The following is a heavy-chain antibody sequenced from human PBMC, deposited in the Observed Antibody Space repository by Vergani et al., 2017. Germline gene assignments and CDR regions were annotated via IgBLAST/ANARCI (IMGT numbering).Heavy chain of an antibody. D-gene: IGHD6-13*01. CDR2: ISWDGGST. V-gene: IGHV3-43*01. CDR3: AKDMGAYSSSWTLGY. J-gene: IGHJ4*02. Sequence: EVQLVESGGVVVQPGGSLRLSCAASGFTFDDYTMHWVRQAPGKGLEWVSLISWDGGSTYYADSVKGRFTISRDNSKNSLYLQMNSLRAEDTALYYCAKDMGAYSSSWTLGYWGQGTLVTVSS. CDR1: GFTFDDYT.